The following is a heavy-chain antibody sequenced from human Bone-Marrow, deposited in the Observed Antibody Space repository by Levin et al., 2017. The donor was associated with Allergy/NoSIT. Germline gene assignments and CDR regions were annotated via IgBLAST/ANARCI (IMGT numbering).Heavy chain of an antibody. CDR2: INWDGRST. V-gene: IGHV3-20*04. J-gene: IGHJ4*02. CDR3: ASVMVGVQDYFDY. D-gene: IGHD4/OR15-4a*01. Sequence: GGSLRLSCAASGFTFNDYAMSWVRQAPGKGLEWVSGINWDGRSTGYVDSVKGRFTISRDNAKNSLYLQMNSLRAEDTALYYCASVMVGVQDYFDYWGQGALVTVSS. CDR1: GFTFNDYA.